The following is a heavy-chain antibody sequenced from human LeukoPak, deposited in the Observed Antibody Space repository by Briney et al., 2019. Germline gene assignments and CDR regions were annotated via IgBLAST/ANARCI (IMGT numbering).Heavy chain of an antibody. D-gene: IGHD2-2*01. CDR1: GFTFSSYA. CDR2: ISGSGGST. V-gene: IGHV3-23*01. Sequence: GGSLTLSCAASGFTFSSYAMSWVRQAPGKGLEWVAAISGSGGSTYYADSVKGRITTSRDNSKNSLYLQMNSLRAEDTAVYYCAKVPAAYCSSASCYLDYWGQGTLVTVSS. CDR3: AKVPAAYCSSASCYLDY. J-gene: IGHJ4*02.